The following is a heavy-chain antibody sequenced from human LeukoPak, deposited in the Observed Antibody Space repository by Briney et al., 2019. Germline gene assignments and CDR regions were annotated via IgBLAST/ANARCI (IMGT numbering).Heavy chain of an antibody. CDR1: GYTFTSYD. V-gene: IGHV1-8*01. J-gene: IGHJ4*02. D-gene: IGHD3-10*01. CDR3: ARGRYYGSGSYLSLDY. Sequence: ASVKVSCKASGYTFTSYDINWVRQATGQGLEWMGRMNPNSGNTGYAQKFQGRVTMTRNTSISTAYMELSSLRSEDTAVYYCARGRYYGSGSYLSLDYWGQGTLVTVSS. CDR2: MNPNSGNT.